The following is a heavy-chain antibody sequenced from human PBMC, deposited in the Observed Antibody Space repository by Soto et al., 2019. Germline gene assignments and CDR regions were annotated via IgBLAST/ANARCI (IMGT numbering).Heavy chain of an antibody. V-gene: IGHV3-74*01. CDR2: VSNDGGFT. CDR3: ARVGRGWFFYDY. CDR1: GFTFTDYW. D-gene: IGHD6-19*01. Sequence: AESLRLSCVASGFTFTDYWIHWVRQAPRKELVWVSRVSNDGGFTIYADSVKGRFTISRDNAKNTVYLQMNSLRAEDTAAYYCARVGRGWFFYDYWGQGNLVTV. J-gene: IGHJ4*02.